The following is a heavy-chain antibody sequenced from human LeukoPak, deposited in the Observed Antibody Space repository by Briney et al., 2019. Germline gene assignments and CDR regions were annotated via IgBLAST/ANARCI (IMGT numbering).Heavy chain of an antibody. J-gene: IGHJ6*03. D-gene: IGHD1-1*01. V-gene: IGHV3-23*01. CDR2: ISGSGGST. CDR3: AKGGTHWPTGYYYMDV. CDR1: GFTFNSYA. Sequence: SGGSLRLSCAASGFTFNSYAMSWVRQAPGKGLEWVSPISGSGGSTYYADSVKGRFTISRDNSKNTLYLQMNSLRAEDTAVYYCAKGGTHWPTGYYYMDVWGKGTTVTVSS.